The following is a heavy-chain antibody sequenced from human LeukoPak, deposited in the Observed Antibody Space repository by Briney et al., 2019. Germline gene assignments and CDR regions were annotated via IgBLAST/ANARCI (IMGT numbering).Heavy chain of an antibody. D-gene: IGHD4-17*01. CDR1: GASVSSGSYS. CDR2: MFYRGST. Sequence: SETLSLTCTVSGASVSSGSYSWNWIRQPPGKGLEWIGYMFYRGSTNYNPSLKSRVTISVDTSKNQFSLKLSSVTAADTAVYYCARVTATVTTLWFDPWGQGTLVTVSS. J-gene: IGHJ5*02. V-gene: IGHV4-61*01. CDR3: ARVTATVTTLWFDP.